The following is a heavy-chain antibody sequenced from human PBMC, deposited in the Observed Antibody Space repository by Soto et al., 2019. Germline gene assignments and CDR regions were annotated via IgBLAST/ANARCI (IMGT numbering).Heavy chain of an antibody. Sequence: QVQLPESGPGLVIPSQTLTLTCAVSGAAIDNNCYSWTWLRQHPGMGLEWIGTNNNRGDTYYNPSLKSRLTISLDTSQNPFSLRLNAVNAAATATYYCSRGGRGWNALNWFDPWGQGIMVTVSS. V-gene: IGHV4-31*11. CDR3: SRGGRGWNALNWFDP. CDR2: NNNRGDT. CDR1: GAAIDNNCYS. J-gene: IGHJ5*02. D-gene: IGHD6-19*01.